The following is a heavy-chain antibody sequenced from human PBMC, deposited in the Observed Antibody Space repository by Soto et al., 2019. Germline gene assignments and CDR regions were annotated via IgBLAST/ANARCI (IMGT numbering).Heavy chain of an antibody. V-gene: IGHV1-18*01. CDR2: ISAYNGNT. D-gene: IGHD3-3*01. Sequence: GASVKVSCKASGYTFTSYGISWVRQAPGQGLERMGWISAYNGNTNYAQKLQGRVTMTTDTSTSTAYMELRSLRSDDTAVYYCARVSYDFWSGYYPLYYYYYYMDVWGKGTTVTVSS. J-gene: IGHJ6*03. CDR3: ARVSYDFWSGYYPLYYYYYYMDV. CDR1: GYTFTSYG.